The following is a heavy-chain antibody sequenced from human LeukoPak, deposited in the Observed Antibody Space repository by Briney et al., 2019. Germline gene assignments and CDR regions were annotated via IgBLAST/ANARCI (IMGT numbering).Heavy chain of an antibody. CDR2: IAASGGST. J-gene: IGHJ5*02. CDR1: GFTFTSYP. CDR3: AKEMTTVTLNWFDP. V-gene: IGHV3-23*01. D-gene: IGHD4-17*01. Sequence: PGGSLRLSCAASGFTFTSYPMMWVRQAPGKGLEWVSTIAASGGSTHYADSVKGRFTVSRDNSKNSLSLQMNGLRAEDTAVYYCAKEMTTVTLNWFDPWGQGTLVTVSS.